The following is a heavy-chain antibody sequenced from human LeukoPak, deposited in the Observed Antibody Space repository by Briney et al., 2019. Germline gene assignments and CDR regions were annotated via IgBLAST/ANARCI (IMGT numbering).Heavy chain of an antibody. J-gene: IGHJ5*02. CDR3: ARETYYYDSSDYYSWFDP. CDR2: ISASGAST. Sequence: GGSLRLSCAASGFTFSTYAMNWVRQAPGKGLEWVSSISASGASTYFADSVKGRFTVSRDNSKNTLYLQMSSLRAEDTAVYCCARETYYYDSSDYYSWFDPWGQGTLVTVSS. V-gene: IGHV3-23*01. CDR1: GFTFSTYA. D-gene: IGHD3-22*01.